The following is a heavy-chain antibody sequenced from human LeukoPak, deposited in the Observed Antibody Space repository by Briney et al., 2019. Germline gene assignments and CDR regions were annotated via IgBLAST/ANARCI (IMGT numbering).Heavy chain of an antibody. J-gene: IGHJ1*01. Sequence: SETLSLTCSVSGYSLSNDYYWGWIRQSPEKGLEWLGSISHSGSTYYNPSLRSRVTISRAMPKNQFSLELNSVTAADTAVYYCAGISTGSCFRHWGQGTLVTVSS. V-gene: IGHV4-38-2*02. CDR2: ISHSGST. D-gene: IGHD4-17*01. CDR3: AGISTGSCFRH. CDR1: GYSLSNDYY.